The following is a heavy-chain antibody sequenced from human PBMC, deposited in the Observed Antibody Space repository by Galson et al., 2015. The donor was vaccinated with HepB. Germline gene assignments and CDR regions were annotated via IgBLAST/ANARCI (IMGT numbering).Heavy chain of an antibody. V-gene: IGHV3-33*08. Sequence: SLRLSCAASGFTFSSYGMHWVRQAPGKGLEWVAVIYYDGSKKYYADSVKGRFIISRDSSKNTLYLQMNSLRVEDTAVYYCARDNSPLGYYYGMDVWGQGTTVSVSS. CDR2: IYYDGSKK. CDR3: ARDNSPLGYYYGMDV. J-gene: IGHJ6*02. D-gene: IGHD3-22*01. CDR1: GFTFSSYG.